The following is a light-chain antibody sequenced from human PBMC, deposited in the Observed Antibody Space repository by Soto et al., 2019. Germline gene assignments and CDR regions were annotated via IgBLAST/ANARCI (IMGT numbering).Light chain of an antibody. V-gene: IGKV3D-15*01. CDR1: QSVSIN. J-gene: IGKJ1*01. Sequence: EIVMTQSPATLSVSPGERTTLSCRASQSVSINLAWYQQKPGQAPRLLIYGASTRATGIPARFSGSGSGTEFTLIIISLQSEDFAVYYCQQYNNWPRTFGQGTKVDIK. CDR3: QQYNNWPRT. CDR2: GAS.